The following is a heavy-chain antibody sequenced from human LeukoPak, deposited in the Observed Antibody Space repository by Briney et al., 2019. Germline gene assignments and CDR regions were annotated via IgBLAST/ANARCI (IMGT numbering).Heavy chain of an antibody. Sequence: GGSLRLSCAASGFTFTSYAMSWVRQAPGKGLEWVSVISESGGSTDYADSVKGRFTISRDNSGNTLYLQLNSLRAEDTAVYYCAKVKWDISSGSLEYWGQGTLVTVSS. CDR1: GFTFTSYA. J-gene: IGHJ4*02. V-gene: IGHV3-23*01. CDR3: AKVKWDISSGSLEY. CDR2: ISESGGST. D-gene: IGHD3-22*01.